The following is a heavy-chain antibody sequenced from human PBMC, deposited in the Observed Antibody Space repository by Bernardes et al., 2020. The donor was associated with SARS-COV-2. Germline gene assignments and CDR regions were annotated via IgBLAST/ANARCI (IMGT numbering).Heavy chain of an antibody. CDR3: ARDNYYDSSGYSWDWYFDL. J-gene: IGHJ2*01. V-gene: IGHV4-34*01. CDR2: INHSGST. CDR1: GGSFSGYY. D-gene: IGHD3-22*01. Sequence: SETLSLTRAVYGGSFSGYYWSWIRQPPGKGLEWIGEINHSGSTNYNPSLKSRVTISVDTSKNQFSLKLSSVTAADTAVYYCARDNYYDSSGYSWDWYFDLWGRGTLVTVSS.